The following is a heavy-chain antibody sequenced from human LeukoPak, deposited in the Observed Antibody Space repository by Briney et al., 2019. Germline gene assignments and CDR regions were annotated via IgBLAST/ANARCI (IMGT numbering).Heavy chain of an antibody. Sequence: PGGSLRLSCAASGFTFSSYWMHWVRQAPGKGTVWVSRINTDGRSTTYADSVKGRFTISRDNAKNTLYLQMNSLGAEDTAVYYCARDGGQEGYFDYWGQGTLVTVSS. CDR1: GFTFSSYW. CDR3: ARDGGQEGYFDY. D-gene: IGHD3-10*01. CDR2: INTDGRST. J-gene: IGHJ4*02. V-gene: IGHV3-74*01.